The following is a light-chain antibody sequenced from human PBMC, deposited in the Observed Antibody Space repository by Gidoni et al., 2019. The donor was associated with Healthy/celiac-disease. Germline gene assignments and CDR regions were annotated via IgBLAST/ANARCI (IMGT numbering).Light chain of an antibody. V-gene: IGLV3-1*01. Sequence: SYELTQPPSVSVSPGQTASIPCSGGKLGDKYACWYQQKPGQSPVLVIYQDSKRPSGIPERFSGSNSGNTATLTISGTQAMDEADYYCQAWDSSTVVFGGGTKLTVL. J-gene: IGLJ2*01. CDR1: KLGDKY. CDR3: QAWDSSTVV. CDR2: QDS.